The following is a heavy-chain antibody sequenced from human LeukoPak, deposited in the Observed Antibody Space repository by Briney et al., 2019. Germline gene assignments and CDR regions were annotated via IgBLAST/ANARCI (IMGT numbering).Heavy chain of an antibody. Sequence: PGGALRLSCAASGYTFSSYSMNWVRQAPGKGLEWVSYISSSSSTIYYADSVKGRFTISRDNAKNSLYLQMNSLRDEDTAVYYCARDDTTPNAPSVSAFDIWGQGTMVTVSS. D-gene: IGHD1-14*01. CDR3: ARDDTTPNAPSVSAFDI. CDR2: ISSSSSTI. J-gene: IGHJ3*02. V-gene: IGHV3-48*02. CDR1: GYTFSSYS.